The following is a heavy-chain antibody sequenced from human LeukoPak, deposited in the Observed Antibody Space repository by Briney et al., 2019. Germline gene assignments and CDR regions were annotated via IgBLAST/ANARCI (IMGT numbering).Heavy chain of an antibody. J-gene: IGHJ6*02. CDR1: GFTVSSNH. V-gene: IGHV3-53*01. CDR3: ATDLGYSSSWYGSYYYYYGMDV. Sequence: GGSLRLSCAASGFTVSSNHMSWVRQAPGKGLEWVSVIYSGGSTYYADSVKGRFTISRDNSKNTLYLQMNSLRAEDTAVYYCATDLGYSSSWYGSYYYYYGMDVWGQGTTVTVSS. CDR2: IYSGGST. D-gene: IGHD6-13*01.